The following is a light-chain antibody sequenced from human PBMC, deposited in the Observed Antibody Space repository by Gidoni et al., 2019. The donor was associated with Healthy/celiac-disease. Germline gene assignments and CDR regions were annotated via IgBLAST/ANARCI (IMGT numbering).Light chain of an antibody. CDR2: WES. J-gene: IGKJ2*01. Sequence: DIVMTQSPDSLAVSLGERATSNCKSSQSVLYSSNNQNYLAWYQQKPGQPPKLLIYWESTRESGVPDRFSGSGSGTDFTLTISSLQAEDVAVYYCQQYYSTPYTFGQGTKLEIK. V-gene: IGKV4-1*01. CDR3: QQYYSTPYT. CDR1: QSVLYSSNNQNY.